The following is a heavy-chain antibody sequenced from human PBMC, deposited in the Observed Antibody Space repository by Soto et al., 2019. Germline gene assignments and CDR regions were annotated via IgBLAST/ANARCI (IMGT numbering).Heavy chain of an antibody. CDR3: ARGDALNWFDP. V-gene: IGHV4-61*03. CDR1: GGSVSSGTFF. J-gene: IGHJ5*02. Sequence: QVQLHESGPGLVKPSETLSLTCSVSGGSVSSGTFFWTWIRQPPAKGLEWIGYMSYTGSTNYNPSLQGRVTISTDTSKNHFSLKLTSVTAADTAVYYCARGDALNWFDPWGQGTLVTVSS. CDR2: MSYTGST.